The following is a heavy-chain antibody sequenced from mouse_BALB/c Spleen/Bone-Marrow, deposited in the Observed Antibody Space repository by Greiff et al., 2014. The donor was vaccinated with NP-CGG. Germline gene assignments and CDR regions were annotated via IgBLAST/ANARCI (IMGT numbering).Heavy chain of an antibody. J-gene: IGHJ1*01. Sequence: DLVKPGASVKLSCKASGYAFTNYWINWIKQRPGQDLEWIGRIAPGSGSTYYNEMFKGKTTLTVDTSSSTAYIQLSSLSSEDSDVYFCARERYGYDGWYFDVWGAGTTVIVSS. D-gene: IGHD2-2*01. V-gene: IGHV1S41*01. CDR3: ARERYGYDGWYFDV. CDR1: GYAFTNYW. CDR2: IAPGSGST.